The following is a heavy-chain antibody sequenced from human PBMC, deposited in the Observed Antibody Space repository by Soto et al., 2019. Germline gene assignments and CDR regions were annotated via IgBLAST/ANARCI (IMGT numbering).Heavy chain of an antibody. Sequence: EVQLVESGGGLVQSGGSLRLTCAASGFSFRNYWMHWVRQAPGKGLVWVSRISDYGRVIYADSVEGRFTISRDDAKSALYLQMSSLRLEDTAVYYCARGGLEPFDYLGQGDLVTVSS. CDR1: GFSFRNYW. CDR2: ISDYGRV. D-gene: IGHD1-1*01. J-gene: IGHJ4*02. CDR3: ARGGLEPFDY. V-gene: IGHV3-74*01.